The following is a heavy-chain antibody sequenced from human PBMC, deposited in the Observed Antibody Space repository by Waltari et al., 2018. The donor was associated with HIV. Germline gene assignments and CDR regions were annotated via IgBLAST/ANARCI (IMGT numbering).Heavy chain of an antibody. CDR2: IRGSGGSK. Sequence: EVQLVESGGGLVQPGGSLRLSCAASGFTFTNYAMNWVRQAPGKGLGGVSAIRGSGGSKYYADSVKCRFTISRDNSKNTLYLQMNSLRAEDTALYYCAKDDSTGSSGYYPFHYWGQGTLITVSS. V-gene: IGHV3-23*04. D-gene: IGHD3-22*01. J-gene: IGHJ4*02. CDR3: AKDDSTGSSGYYPFHY. CDR1: GFTFTNYA.